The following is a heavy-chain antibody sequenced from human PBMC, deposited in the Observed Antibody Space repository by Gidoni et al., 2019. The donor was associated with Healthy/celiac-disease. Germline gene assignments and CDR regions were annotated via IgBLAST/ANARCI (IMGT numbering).Heavy chain of an antibody. CDR3: AKVGYCSGGSCHYWYFDL. CDR1: GFTFSSYA. J-gene: IGHJ2*01. V-gene: IGHV3-23*01. CDR2: ISGSGGST. Sequence: EVQLLESGGGLVQPGGSLRLSCAASGFTFSSYAMSWVRQAPGKGLEWVSAISGSGGSTYDADSVKGRFTISRDNSKNTLYLQMNSLRAEDTAVYYCAKVGYCSGGSCHYWYFDLWGRGTLVTVSS. D-gene: IGHD2-15*01.